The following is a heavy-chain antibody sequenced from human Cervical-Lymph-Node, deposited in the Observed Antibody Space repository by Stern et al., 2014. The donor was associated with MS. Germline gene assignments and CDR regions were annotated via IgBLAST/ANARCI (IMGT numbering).Heavy chain of an antibody. CDR1: GGSISSYY. CDR2: IYYSGST. CDR3: ARGVAVAGPFDY. J-gene: IGHJ4*02. Sequence: QLQLQESGPGLVKPSETLSLTCTVSGGSISSYYWSWIRQPPGKGLEWIGYIYYSGSTNYNPSLKSRVTISVDTSKNQFSLKLSSVTAADTAVYYCARGVAVAGPFDYWGQGTLVTVSS. D-gene: IGHD6-19*01. V-gene: IGHV4-59*01.